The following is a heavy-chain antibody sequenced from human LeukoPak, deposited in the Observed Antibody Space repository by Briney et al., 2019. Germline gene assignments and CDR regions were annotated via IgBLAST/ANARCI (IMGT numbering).Heavy chain of an antibody. J-gene: IGHJ4*02. CDR1: GFTFSSYW. V-gene: IGHV3-30-3*01. Sequence: GGSLRLSCAASGFTFSSYWMSWVRQAPGKGLEWVAVISYDGSNKHYVDSVRGRFTISRDNSKDTLYLQMNSLRAEDTAVYFCARDDYGDYGLLDYWGQGTLVTVSS. CDR2: ISYDGSNK. D-gene: IGHD4-17*01. CDR3: ARDDYGDYGLLDY.